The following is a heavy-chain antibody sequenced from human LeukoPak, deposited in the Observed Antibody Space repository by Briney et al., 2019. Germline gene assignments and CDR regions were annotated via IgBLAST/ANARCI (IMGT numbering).Heavy chain of an antibody. D-gene: IGHD2-2*01. CDR3: ARGLQYQLLKALTYYYMDV. J-gene: IGHJ6*03. V-gene: IGHV1-69*05. CDR2: IIPISGTA. CDR1: GVTFSSHA. Sequence: SVKVSCKASGVTFSSHAIAWVRQAPGQGPEWMAGIIPISGTADYAEKFQGRVTITTDQSTNTAYMELSSLTADDTAVYYCARGLQYQLLKALTYYYMDVGGEGTTVTVSS.